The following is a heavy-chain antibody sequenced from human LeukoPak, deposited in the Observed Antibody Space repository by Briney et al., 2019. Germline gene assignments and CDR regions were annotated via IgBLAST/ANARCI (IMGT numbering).Heavy chain of an antibody. CDR3: ARLSGGNLAP. D-gene: IGHD4-23*01. Sequence: SETLSLTCAVYGGSFSGYYWSWIRQPPGKGLEWIGEINHSGSTNYNPSLKSRVTISVDTSKNQFSLQLSSMTAADTAVYYCARLSGGNLAPWGQGTLVTVSS. CDR2: INHSGST. CDR1: GGSFSGYY. V-gene: IGHV4-34*01. J-gene: IGHJ5*02.